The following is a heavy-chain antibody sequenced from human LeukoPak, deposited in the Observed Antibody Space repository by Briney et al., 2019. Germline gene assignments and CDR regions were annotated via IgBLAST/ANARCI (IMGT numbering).Heavy chain of an antibody. CDR2: IFTRGTT. Sequence: SSETLSLTCAVYGGSFSGYYWSWIRQPPGKGLEWLGHIFTRGTTNYNASLASRLTISLDTAKNQFSLSLSSVTAADTAMYFCARSSLAVYFDYWGQGTLVTASS. J-gene: IGHJ4*02. CDR1: GGSFSGYY. CDR3: ARSSLAVYFDY. V-gene: IGHV4-59*10.